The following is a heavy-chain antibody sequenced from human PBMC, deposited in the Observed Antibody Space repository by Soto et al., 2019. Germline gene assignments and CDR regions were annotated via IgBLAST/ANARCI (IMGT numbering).Heavy chain of an antibody. Sequence: GGSLRLSFAASGFTFSSYGMHWVRQAPVKGLEWVAVISYDGSNKYYADSVKGRFTISRDNSKNTLYLQMNSLRAEDTAVYYCAKVGYSSSWYYYYYYGMDVWGQGTTVTVSS. CDR1: GFTFSSYG. CDR3: AKVGYSSSWYYYYYYGMDV. J-gene: IGHJ6*02. V-gene: IGHV3-30*18. D-gene: IGHD6-13*01. CDR2: ISYDGSNK.